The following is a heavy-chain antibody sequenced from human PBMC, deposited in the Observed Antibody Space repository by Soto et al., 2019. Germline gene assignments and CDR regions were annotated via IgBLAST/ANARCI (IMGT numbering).Heavy chain of an antibody. J-gene: IGHJ4*02. D-gene: IGHD1-26*01. CDR2: IYYSGST. CDR1: GGSVSSGSYY. V-gene: IGHV4-61*01. CDR3: ARGLVGATAYFDV. Sequence: SETLSLTCTVSGGSVSSGSYYWSWIRQPPGKGLEWIGYIYYSGSTNYNPSPKSRVTISVDTSKNPFSLKLSSVTAADAAVYYCARGLVGATAYFDVWGQGTLVTVSS.